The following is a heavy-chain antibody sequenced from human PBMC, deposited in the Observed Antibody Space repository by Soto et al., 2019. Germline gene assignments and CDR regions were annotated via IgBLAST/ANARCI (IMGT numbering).Heavy chain of an antibody. CDR3: AKDALFDESFDY. Sequence: GGSLRLSCAASGFTFSSYGMHWVRQAPGKGLEWVAVISYDGSNKYYADSVKGRFTISRDNSKNTLYLQMNSLRAEDTAVYYCAKDALFDESFDYWGQGTLVTVSS. V-gene: IGHV3-30*18. CDR2: ISYDGSNK. J-gene: IGHJ4*02. CDR1: GFTFSSYG. D-gene: IGHD3-9*01.